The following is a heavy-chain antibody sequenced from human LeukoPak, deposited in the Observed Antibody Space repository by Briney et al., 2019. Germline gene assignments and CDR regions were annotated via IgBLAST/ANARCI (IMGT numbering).Heavy chain of an antibody. CDR3: ARETTVAASGTRMGH. Sequence: PGGSLRLSCAASGFIFSDYYMSWIRQAPGKGLEWVSYISRRGDTIYYADSVKGRFTISRDNAKNSLYLQMNSLRAEDTAVYYCARETTVAASGTRMGHWGQGTLVTVSS. D-gene: IGHD6-13*01. CDR2: ISRRGDTI. J-gene: IGHJ4*02. V-gene: IGHV3-11*01. CDR1: GFIFSDYY.